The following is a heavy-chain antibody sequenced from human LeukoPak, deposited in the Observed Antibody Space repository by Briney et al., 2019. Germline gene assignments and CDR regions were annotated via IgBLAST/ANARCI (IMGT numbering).Heavy chain of an antibody. J-gene: IGHJ3*02. CDR3: ASTNMVRGVIGDAFDI. D-gene: IGHD3-10*01. CDR2: IYHSGST. Sequence: SQTLSLTCTVSGGSISSGGYYWNWIRQPPGKGLEWIGEIYHSGSTNYNPSLKSRVTISVDKSKNQFSLKLSSVTAADTAVYYCASTNMVRGVIGDAFDIWGQGTMVTVSS. V-gene: IGHV4-30-2*01. CDR1: GGSISSGGYY.